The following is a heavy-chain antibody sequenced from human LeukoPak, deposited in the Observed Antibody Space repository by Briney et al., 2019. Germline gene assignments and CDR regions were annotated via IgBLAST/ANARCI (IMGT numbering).Heavy chain of an antibody. CDR3: ARDADIYGSSSWTNSFDP. CDR2: IYYSGST. CDR1: GGSISSYY. V-gene: IGHV4-59*01. J-gene: IGHJ5*02. D-gene: IGHD6-13*01. Sequence: PSETLSLTCTVSGGSISSYYWSWIRQPPGKGLEWIGYIYYSGSTNYNPSLKSRVTISVDTSKNQFSLKLSSVTAADTAVYYCARDADIYGSSSWTNSFDPWGQGTLVTLSS.